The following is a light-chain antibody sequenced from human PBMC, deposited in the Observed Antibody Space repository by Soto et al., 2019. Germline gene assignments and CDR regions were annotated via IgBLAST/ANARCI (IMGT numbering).Light chain of an antibody. V-gene: IGLV2-11*01. CDR2: DVS. CDR1: SSDVGGYNY. Sequence: QSALTQSRSVSGSPGQSVTISCTGTSSDVGGYNYVSWYQLHPGKAPKLMIYDVSRRPSGVPDRFSASKSGNTASLTISGLQAEDEADYYCSSYAGRYIDVFGTGTKLTVL. CDR3: SSYAGRYIDV. J-gene: IGLJ1*01.